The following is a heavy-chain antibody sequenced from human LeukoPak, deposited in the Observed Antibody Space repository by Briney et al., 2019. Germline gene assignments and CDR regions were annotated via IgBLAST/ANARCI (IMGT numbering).Heavy chain of an antibody. V-gene: IGHV3-30*02. CDR1: GFTFSSYG. Sequence: PGGSLRLSCAASGFTFSSYGMHWVRQAPGKGLEWVAFIRYDGSNKYYADSVKGRFTISRDNSKNTLYLQMNSLRAEDTAVYYCAPTDGEGQGIYSGYDSYFDYWGQGTLVTVSS. CDR2: IRYDGSNK. D-gene: IGHD5-12*01. J-gene: IGHJ4*02. CDR3: APTDGEGQGIYSGYDSYFDY.